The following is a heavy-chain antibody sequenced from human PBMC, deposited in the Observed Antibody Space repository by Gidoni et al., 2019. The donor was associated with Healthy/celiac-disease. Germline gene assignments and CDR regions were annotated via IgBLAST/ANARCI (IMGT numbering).Heavy chain of an antibody. V-gene: IGHV3-9*01. Sequence: EVQLVESGGGLVQPGRSLRLSCAASGFTFDAYAMPWVRQAPGKGLEWVSGISWNSGSIGYADSVKGRFTISRDNAKNSLYLQMNSLRAEDTALYYCAKDVCTGGVCYIFDYWGQGTLVTVSS. CDR3: AKDVCTGGVCYIFDY. CDR2: ISWNSGSI. J-gene: IGHJ4*02. CDR1: GFTFDAYA. D-gene: IGHD2-8*02.